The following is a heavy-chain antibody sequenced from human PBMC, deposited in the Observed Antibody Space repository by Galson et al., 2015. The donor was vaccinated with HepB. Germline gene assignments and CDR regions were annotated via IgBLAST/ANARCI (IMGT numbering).Heavy chain of an antibody. J-gene: IGHJ4*02. CDR1: GFTFSSYS. D-gene: IGHD3-3*01. CDR3: ARVTVGDFWSGYYFPDY. V-gene: IGHV3-48*04. Sequence: SLRLSCAASGFTFSSYSMYWVRQAPGKGLEWVSYISSSSGTIYYADSVKGRFTISRDNAKNSLYLQMNSLRAEDTAVYYCARVTVGDFWSGYYFPDYWGQGTLVTVSS. CDR2: ISSSSGTI.